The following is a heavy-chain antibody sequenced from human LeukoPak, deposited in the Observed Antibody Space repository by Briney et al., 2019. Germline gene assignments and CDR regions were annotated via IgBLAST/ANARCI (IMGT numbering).Heavy chain of an antibody. J-gene: IGHJ4*02. D-gene: IGHD2-15*01. Sequence: GGSLRLSCAVSGFTFSAYAMAWVRQAPGKGLEWVSSIGGSGDTTCYADSVKGRFTISRDTSKNTLYLQMNSLTAEDAAAYYCAKCSSGSYYSSGDYWGQGTLVTVSS. CDR1: GFTFSAYA. CDR2: IGGSGDTT. V-gene: IGHV3-23*01. CDR3: AKCSSGSYYSSGDY.